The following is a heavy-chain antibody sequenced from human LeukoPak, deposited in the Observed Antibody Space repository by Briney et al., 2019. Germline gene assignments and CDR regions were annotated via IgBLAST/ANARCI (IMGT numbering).Heavy chain of an antibody. CDR1: GGSISSSSYY. V-gene: IGHV4-39*07. J-gene: IGHJ4*02. D-gene: IGHD3-10*01. CDR3: ARVVYYGSGSRTRYYFDY. Sequence: SETLSLTCTVSGGSISSSSYYWGWIRQPPGKGLEWIGSIYYSGSTYYNPSPKSRVTISVDTSKNQFSLKLSSVTAADTAVYYYARVVYYGSGSRTRYYFDYWGQGTLVTVSS. CDR2: IYYSGST.